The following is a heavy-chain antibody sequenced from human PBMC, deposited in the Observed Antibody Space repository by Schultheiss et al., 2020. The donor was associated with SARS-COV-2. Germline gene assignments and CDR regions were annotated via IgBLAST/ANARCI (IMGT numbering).Heavy chain of an antibody. CDR2: ISASGST. V-gene: IGHV4-61*05. D-gene: IGHD6-6*01. CDR1: GGSISSSSYY. CDR3: ARANYSSSEYYYYMDV. J-gene: IGHJ6*03. Sequence: SETLSLTCTVSGGSISSSSYYWGWIRQPPGKGLEWIGHISASGSTNYNPSLKSRVTISVDTSKNQFSLKLSSVTAADTAVYYCARANYSSSEYYYYMDVWGKGTTVTVSS.